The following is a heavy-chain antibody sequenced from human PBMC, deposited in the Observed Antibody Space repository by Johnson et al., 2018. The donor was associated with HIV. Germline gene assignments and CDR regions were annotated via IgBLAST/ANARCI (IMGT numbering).Heavy chain of an antibody. V-gene: IGHV3-13*01. Sequence: VQLVESGGGLVQPGGSLRLSCAASGFTFSSYDMHWVRQATGKGLEWVSAIGTAGDTYYPGSVKGRFTISRENAKNSLYLQMNSLRAGDTAVYYCARSSWGGSSRGAFDIWGQGTMVTVSS. J-gene: IGHJ3*02. CDR2: IGTAGDT. D-gene: IGHD1-26*01. CDR3: ARSSWGGSSRGAFDI. CDR1: GFTFSSYD.